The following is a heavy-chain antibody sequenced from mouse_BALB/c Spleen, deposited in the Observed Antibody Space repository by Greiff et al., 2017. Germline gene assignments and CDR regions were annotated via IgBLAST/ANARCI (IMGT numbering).Heavy chain of an antibody. CDR1: GYTFTSYY. CDR3: TRSNYGGFDY. V-gene: IGHV1S81*02. CDR2: INPSNGGT. J-gene: IGHJ2*01. Sequence: LVESGAELVKPGASVKLSCKASGYTFTSYYMYWVKQRPGQGLEWIGEINPSNGGTNFNEKFKSKATLTVDKSSSTAYMQLSSLTSEDSAVYYCTRSNYGGFDYWGQGTTLTVSS. D-gene: IGHD1-1*01.